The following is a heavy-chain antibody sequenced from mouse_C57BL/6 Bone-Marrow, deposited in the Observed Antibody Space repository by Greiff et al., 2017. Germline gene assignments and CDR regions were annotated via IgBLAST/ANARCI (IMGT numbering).Heavy chain of an antibody. V-gene: IGHV6-3*01. J-gene: IGHJ4*01. CDR2: IRLKSDNYAT. Sequence: DVKLQESGGGLVQPGGSMKLSCVASGFTFSNYWMNWVRQSPEKGLEWVAQIRLKSDNYATHYAEAVKGRFTISRDDSKSSVYLQMNNLRAEDTGIYYCTDGSSYDYAMDYWGQGTSVTVSS. D-gene: IGHD1-1*01. CDR1: GFTFSNYW. CDR3: TDGSSYDYAMDY.